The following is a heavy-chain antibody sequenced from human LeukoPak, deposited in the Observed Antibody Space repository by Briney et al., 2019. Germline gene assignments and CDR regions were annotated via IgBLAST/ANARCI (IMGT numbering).Heavy chain of an antibody. CDR1: GGSISSGGYY. CDR2: IYYSGST. J-gene: IGHJ4*02. D-gene: IGHD2-21*02. Sequence: SETLSLTCTVSGGSISSGGYYWSWIRQHPGTGLEWIGYIYYSGSTYYNPSLKSRVTISVDTSKNQFSLKLSSVTAADTAVYYCARVPTSVRYCGGDCNGDYWGQGTLVTVSS. V-gene: IGHV4-31*03. CDR3: ARVPTSVRYCGGDCNGDY.